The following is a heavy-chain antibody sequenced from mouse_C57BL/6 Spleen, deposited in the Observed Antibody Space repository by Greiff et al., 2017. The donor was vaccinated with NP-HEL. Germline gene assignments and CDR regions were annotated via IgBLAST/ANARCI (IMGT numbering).Heavy chain of an antibody. Sequence: QVQLQQPGAELVRPGSSVKLSCKASGYTFTSYWMHWVKQRPIQGLEWIGNIDPSDSATHYNQKFKDKATLTVDKSSSTAYMQLSSLTSEDSAVYYCARRGDYDGSYWYFDVWGTGTTVTVSS. CDR1: GYTFTSYW. CDR3: ARRGDYDGSYWYFDV. CDR2: IDPSDSAT. V-gene: IGHV1-52*01. D-gene: IGHD2-4*01. J-gene: IGHJ1*03.